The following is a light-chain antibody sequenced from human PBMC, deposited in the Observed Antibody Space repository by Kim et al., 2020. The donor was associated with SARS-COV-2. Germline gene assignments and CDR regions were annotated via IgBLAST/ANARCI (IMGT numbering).Light chain of an antibody. CDR3: SSYTSNSLYV. Sequence: PGQSITISCTGPSSDVVIYYVSWYQQHPGKAPKLMIYEVTKRPSGVSTRFSGSKSGNTASLTISGLQAEDEADYYCSSYTSNSLYVFGTGTKVTVL. CDR1: SSDVVIYY. CDR2: EVT. J-gene: IGLJ1*01. V-gene: IGLV2-14*01.